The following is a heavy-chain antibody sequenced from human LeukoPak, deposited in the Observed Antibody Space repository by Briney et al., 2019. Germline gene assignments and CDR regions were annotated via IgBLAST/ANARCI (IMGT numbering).Heavy chain of an antibody. Sequence: GGSLRLSCAASGFSFSSYGMHWVRQAPGKGLEWVSVIYSGGSTHYADSVKGRFSISRDNSRNTMYLQMNSLRAEDTAVYYCARRATANSGYHFDYWGQGTLVTVSS. D-gene: IGHD3-22*01. CDR1: GFSFSSYG. V-gene: IGHV3-66*01. CDR2: IYSGGST. J-gene: IGHJ4*02. CDR3: ARRATANSGYHFDY.